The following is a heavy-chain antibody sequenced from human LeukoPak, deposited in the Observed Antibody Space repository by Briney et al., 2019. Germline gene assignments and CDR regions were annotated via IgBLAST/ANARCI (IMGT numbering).Heavy chain of an antibody. CDR3: AREGSSSSFDY. D-gene: IGHD6-13*01. V-gene: IGHV4-4*07. J-gene: IGHJ4*02. Sequence: PSETLSLTCTVSGGSISSYYWSWIRQPAGKGLERIGRIYTSGSTNYNPSLKSRVTISVDTSKNQFSLKLSSVTAADTAVYYCAREGSSSSFDYWGQGTLVTVSP. CDR2: IYTSGST. CDR1: GGSISSYY.